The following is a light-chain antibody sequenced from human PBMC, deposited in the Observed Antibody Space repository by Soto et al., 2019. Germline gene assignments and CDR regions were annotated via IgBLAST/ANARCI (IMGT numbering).Light chain of an antibody. CDR3: QQYHSYWT. Sequence: EIVLTQSPGTLSLSPGERATLSCRASQSVSSSYLAWYQQKPGQAPRLLSYGASSRATGIPVRFSGSGSGTDFTLTISRLEREGFAVYYCQQYHSYWTFGQGTKVE. CDR1: QSVSSSY. V-gene: IGKV3-20*01. J-gene: IGKJ1*01. CDR2: GAS.